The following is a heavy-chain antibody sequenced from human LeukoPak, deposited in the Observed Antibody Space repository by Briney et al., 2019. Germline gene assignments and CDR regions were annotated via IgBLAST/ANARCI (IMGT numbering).Heavy chain of an antibody. CDR3: TTGTLY. CDR1: XXXXXXXX. CDR2: IKSKTDGGTT. V-gene: IGHV3-15*01. J-gene: IGHJ4*02. Sequence: GGSLRLSCAAXXXXXXXXXXXXVXXXXXXXXXWIGXIKSKTDGGTTDYXAXVKGRFTISRDDSKNTLYLQMNXLNTEDTAVYHCTTGTLYWGQGTLVTVSS.